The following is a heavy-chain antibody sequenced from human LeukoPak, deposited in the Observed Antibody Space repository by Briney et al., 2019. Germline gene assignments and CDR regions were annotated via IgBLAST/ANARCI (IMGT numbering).Heavy chain of an antibody. CDR1: GXGFTNYW. CDR3: ARPSSSWYDNFDY. J-gene: IGHJ4*02. V-gene: IGHV5-51*01. CDR2: IYPGDSDT. D-gene: IGHD6-13*01. Sequence: GASLQISCKGSGXGFTNYWIGWVRQMPGKGLEWMGVIYPGDSDTRYSPSFQGQVTISADKSISTAYLQWSSLKASDTALYYCARPSSSWYDNFDYWGQGTLVTVSS.